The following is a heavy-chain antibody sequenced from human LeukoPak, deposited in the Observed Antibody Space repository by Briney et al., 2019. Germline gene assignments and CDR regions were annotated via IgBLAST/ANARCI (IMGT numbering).Heavy chain of an antibody. CDR2: IYYSGST. V-gene: IGHV4-39*01. Sequence: SETPSLTCTVSGGSISSSSYYWGWIRQPPGKGLEWIGSIYYSGSTYYNPSLKSRVTISVDTSKNQFSLKLSSVTAADTAVYYCARQRYDSSGYYYFYYFDYWGQGTLVTVSS. D-gene: IGHD3-22*01. CDR1: GGSISSSSYY. J-gene: IGHJ4*02. CDR3: ARQRYDSSGYYYFYYFDY.